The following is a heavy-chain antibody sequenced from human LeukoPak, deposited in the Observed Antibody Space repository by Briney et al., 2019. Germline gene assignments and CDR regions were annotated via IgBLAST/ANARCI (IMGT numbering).Heavy chain of an antibody. Sequence: GGSLRLSCAASGFTFSSYEMNWVRQAPGKGLEWVSYISSSGSTIYYADSVKGRFTISRDNAKNSLYLQMNSLRAEDTAVYYCASFIAVAGTYDYWGQGTLVTVSS. CDR1: GFTFSSYE. J-gene: IGHJ4*02. CDR3: ASFIAVAGTYDY. D-gene: IGHD6-19*01. V-gene: IGHV3-48*03. CDR2: ISSSGSTI.